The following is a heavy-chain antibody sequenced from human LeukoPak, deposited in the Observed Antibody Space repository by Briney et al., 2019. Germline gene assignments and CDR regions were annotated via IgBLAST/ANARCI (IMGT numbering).Heavy chain of an antibody. J-gene: IGHJ4*02. V-gene: IGHV3-53*01. D-gene: IGHD3-22*01. Sequence: RTGGSLRLSWAASGFTVSSNYMSWVRQARGKGLEWVSVIYSGGSTYYADSVKGRFTISRDNAKNSLYLQMNSLRAEDTAVYYCAKKGYYDGSGYYMCYFDPWGQGTLDTVSS. CDR2: IYSGGST. CDR1: GFTVSSNY. CDR3: AKKGYYDGSGYYMCYFDP.